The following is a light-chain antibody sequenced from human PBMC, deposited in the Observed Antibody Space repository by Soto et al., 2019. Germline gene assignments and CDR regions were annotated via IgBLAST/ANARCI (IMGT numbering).Light chain of an antibody. CDR2: SNN. CDR3: AAWDDSLNGPGV. V-gene: IGLV1-44*01. CDR1: SSNIGSNT. Sequence: QLVLTQPPSASGTPGQRVTISCSGSSSNIGSNTVNWYQQLPGTAPKLLIYSNNQRPSGGPDRFSGSKYGTSASLAISVLQSADEDDYYCAAWDDSLNGPGVFGGGTKLTVL. J-gene: IGLJ2*01.